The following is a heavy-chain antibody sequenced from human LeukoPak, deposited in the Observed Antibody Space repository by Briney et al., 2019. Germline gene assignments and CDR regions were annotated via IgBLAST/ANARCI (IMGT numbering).Heavy chain of an antibody. J-gene: IGHJ4*02. D-gene: IGHD3-22*01. CDR3: ARARGVSTGYRPIDY. CDR2: IWYDGSNK. CDR1: GFTFCTSG. V-gene: IGHV3-33*01. Sequence: GGSLRLSCAASGFTFCTSGMHWVRQAPGKGLEWVAVIWYDGSNKHYAESVKGRFSISRDNSKSTLYLQMNSLRAEDTAVYYCARARGVSTGYRPIDYWGQGTLVTVSS.